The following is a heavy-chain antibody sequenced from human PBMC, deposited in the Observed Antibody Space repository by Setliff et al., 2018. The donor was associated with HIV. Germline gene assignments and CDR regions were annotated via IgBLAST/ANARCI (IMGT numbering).Heavy chain of an antibody. D-gene: IGHD6-19*01. CDR1: GGSIRSGAYY. Sequence: LSLTCTFSGGSIRSGAYYWGWIRQPPGKGLEWIGSIYYSGRTYYNPSLKSRLTISVDTSENHFSLTLNSVTAADTAVYYCARHPSYSSDHPPLYFDYWGQGTLVTAPQ. CDR2: IYYSGRT. V-gene: IGHV4-39*01. J-gene: IGHJ4*02. CDR3: ARHPSYSSDHPPLYFDY.